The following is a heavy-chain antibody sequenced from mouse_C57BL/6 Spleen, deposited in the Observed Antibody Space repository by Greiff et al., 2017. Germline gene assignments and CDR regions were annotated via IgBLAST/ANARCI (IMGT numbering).Heavy chain of an antibody. J-gene: IGHJ3*01. D-gene: IGHD2-1*01. V-gene: IGHV1-26*01. Sequence: EVQLQQSGPELVKPGASVKISCKASGYTFTDYYMNWVKQSHGKSLEWIGDINPNNGGTSYNQKFKGKATLTVDKSSSTAYMRLRSLTSEDSAVYYCATFYYGNPGFAYWGQGTLVTVSA. CDR2: INPNNGGT. CDR1: GYTFTDYY. CDR3: ATFYYGNPGFAY.